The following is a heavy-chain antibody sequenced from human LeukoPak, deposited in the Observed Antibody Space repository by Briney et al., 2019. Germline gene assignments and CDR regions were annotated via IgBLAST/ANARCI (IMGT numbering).Heavy chain of an antibody. CDR2: ITSDGSIT. CDR3: AREFGGTYLFDY. D-gene: IGHD4-23*01. CDR1: GCTFSSYY. Sequence: GGSLRLSCAASGCTFSSYYMHWVRQASCKGPVYVSRITSDGSITNYADSVKGRFTISRDNAKNTLSLQMHSLRAEDTAVYYCAREFGGTYLFDYWGQGTLVTVSS. V-gene: IGHV3-74*01. J-gene: IGHJ4*02.